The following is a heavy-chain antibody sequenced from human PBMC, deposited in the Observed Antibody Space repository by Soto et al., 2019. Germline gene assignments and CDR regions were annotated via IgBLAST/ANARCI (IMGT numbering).Heavy chain of an antibody. Sequence: PSETLSLTCTVSGGSISGNYWTWIRQPPGKGLEWIGYIHYSGTVNYNPSLKSRVTISVDTSKNQFSLHLTSVTAADTAVYYCARDMTELQDWGQGTLVTVSS. V-gene: IGHV4-59*13. CDR3: ARDMTELQD. J-gene: IGHJ1*01. CDR1: GGSISGNY. CDR2: IHYSGTV. D-gene: IGHD2-21*02.